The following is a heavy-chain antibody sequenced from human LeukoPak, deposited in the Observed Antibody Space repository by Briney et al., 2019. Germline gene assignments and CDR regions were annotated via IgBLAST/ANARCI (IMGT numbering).Heavy chain of an antibody. D-gene: IGHD3-16*02. V-gene: IGHV1-2*02. CDR1: GYTFTGYY. Sequence: ASVKVSCKASGYTFTGYYIHWVRQAPGQGLEWMGWINPNSGGTKYAQKFQGRVTMTRDTSISTAYMELSRLRSDDTAVYYCARASDMITFGGVIAPIYYYYGMDVWGQGTTVTVSS. CDR3: ARASDMITFGGVIAPIYYYYGMDV. CDR2: INPNSGGT. J-gene: IGHJ6*02.